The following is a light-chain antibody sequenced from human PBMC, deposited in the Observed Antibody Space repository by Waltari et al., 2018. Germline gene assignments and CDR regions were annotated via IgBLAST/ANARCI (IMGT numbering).Light chain of an antibody. J-gene: IGLJ2*01. V-gene: IGLV2-23*02. CDR1: NSNIGGNNY. Sequence: QSALTQPASVSGSPGQSITISCTGTNSNIGGNNYVPWYQQHPGKAPKLLIYDVSERPSGVSNRFSGSKSGNTASLTISGLQAEDDADYYCCSYAGSSVIIGGGTKLTVL. CDR3: CSYAGSSVI. CDR2: DVS.